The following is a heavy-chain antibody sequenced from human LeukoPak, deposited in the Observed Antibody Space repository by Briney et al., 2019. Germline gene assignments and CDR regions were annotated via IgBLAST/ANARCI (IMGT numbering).Heavy chain of an antibody. Sequence: SVKVSCKASGSTFSSYAISWVRQAPGQGLEWMGGIIPIFGTANYAQKFQGRVTITADESTSTAYMELSSLRSEDTAVYYCARDPGYCSSTSCYAFDYWGQGTLVTVSS. D-gene: IGHD2-2*01. CDR3: ARDPGYCSSTSCYAFDY. CDR2: IIPIFGTA. CDR1: GSTFSSYA. V-gene: IGHV1-69*01. J-gene: IGHJ4*02.